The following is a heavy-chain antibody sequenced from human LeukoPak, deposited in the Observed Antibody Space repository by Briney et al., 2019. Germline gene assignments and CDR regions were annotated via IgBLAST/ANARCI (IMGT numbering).Heavy chain of an antibody. CDR3: ARVVGYCSSTSCRDAFDI. CDR2: IKQDGSEK. J-gene: IGHJ3*02. CDR1: GFTFSSYS. V-gene: IGHV3-7*01. D-gene: IGHD2-2*01. Sequence: GGSLRLSCAASGFTFSSYSMTWVRQAPGKGLEWVANIKQDGSEKYYVDSVKGRFTISRDNAKNSLYLQMNSLRAEDTAVYYCARVVGYCSSTSCRDAFDIWGQGTMVTVSS.